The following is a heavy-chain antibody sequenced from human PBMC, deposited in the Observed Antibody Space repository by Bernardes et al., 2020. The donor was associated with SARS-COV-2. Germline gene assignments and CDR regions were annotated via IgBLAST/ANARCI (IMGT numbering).Heavy chain of an antibody. CDR3: VRGPSDGHGRFEY. J-gene: IGHJ4*02. CDR2: INSDGRTP. CDR1: GFTFRSSW. V-gene: IGHV3-74*01. Sequence: VGSLRLSCAASGFTFRSSWMHWVRQAPGPGLVWVSRINSDGRTPTYADSVKGRFTISRDNAKNTLYLQMNSLGAEDTAVYFCVRGPSDGHGRFEYWGQGTLGTVSS.